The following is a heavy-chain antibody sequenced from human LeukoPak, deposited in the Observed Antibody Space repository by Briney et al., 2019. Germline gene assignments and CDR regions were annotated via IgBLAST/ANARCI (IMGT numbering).Heavy chain of an antibody. CDR2: IRYDGSDK. CDR1: GITFSSYG. Sequence: GGSLSLSCVASGITFSSYGMHWARQAPGKGLEWVAFIRYDGSDKYYADSVKGRFTISRDNSKNTLYLQVNSLRADNTAVYYCAKEGYSYGSPYLYWGQGTLVTVSS. J-gene: IGHJ4*02. D-gene: IGHD5-18*01. V-gene: IGHV3-30*02. CDR3: AKEGYSYGSPYLY.